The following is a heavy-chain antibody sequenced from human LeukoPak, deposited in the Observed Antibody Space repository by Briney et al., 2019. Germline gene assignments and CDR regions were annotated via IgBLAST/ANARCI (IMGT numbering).Heavy chain of an antibody. Sequence: GRSLRLSCTASGDSLSNYAMHWVRRPPGRGLEWVAVISFDGTNKYYGDSVEGRFSVSRDNSKNTLYLQMNSLRPDDTAMYYCATDYGDYEPIDYWGQGTLVTVSS. CDR1: GDSLSNYA. CDR3: ATDYGDYEPIDY. D-gene: IGHD4-17*01. CDR2: ISFDGTNK. V-gene: IGHV3-30*04. J-gene: IGHJ4*02.